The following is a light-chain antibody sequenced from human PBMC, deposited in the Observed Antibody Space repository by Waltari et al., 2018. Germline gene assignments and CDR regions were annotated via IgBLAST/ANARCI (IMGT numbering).Light chain of an antibody. J-gene: IGKJ3*01. CDR3: QQANKFPFA. CDR2: GAS. V-gene: IGKV1-12*01. Sequence: DIQMTQSPSYVSASVGDTVTITCRASQDIHTWLAWYQPKPGKAPKLLIYGASSLQTGVPSRFSGSGSGTDFTLTIGSLQAEDSATYYCQQANKFPFAFGPGTRVDFK. CDR1: QDIHTW.